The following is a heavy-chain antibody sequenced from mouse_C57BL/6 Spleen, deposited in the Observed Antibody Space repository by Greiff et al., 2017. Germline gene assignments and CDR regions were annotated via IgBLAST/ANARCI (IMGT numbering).Heavy chain of an antibody. J-gene: IGHJ1*03. V-gene: IGHV1-53*01. CDR3: ARYYGSLYCYFDV. CDR2: IKPSNGGT. Sequence: VQLQQSGTELVKPGASVKLSCKASGYTFTSSWMHWVKQRPGQGLEWIGNIKPSNGGTTYNEKFTRKATLTVDKSSSTAYMQLRSLTTEDSAVYYCARYYGSLYCYFDVWGTGTTVTVSS. D-gene: IGHD1-1*01. CDR1: GYTFTSSW.